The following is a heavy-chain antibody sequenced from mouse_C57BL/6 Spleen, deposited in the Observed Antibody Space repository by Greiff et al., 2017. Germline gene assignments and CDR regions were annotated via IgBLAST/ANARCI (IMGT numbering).Heavy chain of an antibody. J-gene: IGHJ2*01. V-gene: IGHV1-55*01. CDR1: GYTFTSYW. CDR2: IYPGSGST. CDR3: AREKDYDYDFDY. Sequence: QVQLQQPGAELVKPGASVTMSCKASGYTFTSYWITWVKQRPGQGLEWIGDIYPGSGSTNYNEKFKSKATLTVDTSSSTAYMQLSSLTSEDSAVYYCAREKDYDYDFDYWGQGTTLTVSS. D-gene: IGHD2-4*01.